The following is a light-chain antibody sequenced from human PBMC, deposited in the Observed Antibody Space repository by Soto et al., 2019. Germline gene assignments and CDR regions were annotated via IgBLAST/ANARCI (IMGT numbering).Light chain of an antibody. CDR2: DVS. V-gene: IGLV2-14*03. J-gene: IGLJ7*01. Sequence: QSALTQPASVSGSPGQSNTISCPGTSSDVGAYNFVSWYQQHPGKFPKLMIFDVSSRPSGVSDRFSGSKSGKTASLTISGLQAEDEGDYYCRSDPSSSTNVFGSGTQLTVL. CDR1: SSDVGAYNF. CDR3: RSDPSSSTNV.